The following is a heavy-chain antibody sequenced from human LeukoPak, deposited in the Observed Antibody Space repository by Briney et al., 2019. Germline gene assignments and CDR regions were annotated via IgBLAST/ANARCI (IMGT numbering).Heavy chain of an antibody. D-gene: IGHD1-1*01. J-gene: IGHJ6*03. V-gene: IGHV3-7*01. CDR3: ARDQRDDTPIHYYYYMDV. CDR1: GFTFSSYW. CDR2: IKQDGSEK. Sequence: GGSLRLSCAASGFTFSSYWMNWVRQAPGKGLEWVANIKQDGSEKYYVDSVKGRFTISRDNAKNSLYLQMNSLRAEDTAVYYCARDQRDDTPIHYYYYMDVWGKGTTVTVSS.